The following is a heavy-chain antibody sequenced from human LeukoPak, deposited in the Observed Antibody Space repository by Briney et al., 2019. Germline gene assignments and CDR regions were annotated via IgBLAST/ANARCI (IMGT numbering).Heavy chain of an antibody. CDR2: IYYSGST. D-gene: IGHD1-7*01. Sequence: PSETLSLTCTVSGGSISSGDYYWSWIRQPPGKGLEWIGYIYYSGSTYYNPSLKSRVTISVDTSKNQFSLKLSSVTAADTAVYYCGTVTGTTGWFDPWGQGTLVTVSS. J-gene: IGHJ5*02. CDR1: GGSISSGDYY. CDR3: GTVTGTTGWFDP. V-gene: IGHV4-30-4*08.